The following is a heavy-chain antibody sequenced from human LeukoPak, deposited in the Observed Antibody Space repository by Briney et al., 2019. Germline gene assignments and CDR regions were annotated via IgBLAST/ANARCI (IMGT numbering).Heavy chain of an antibody. CDR2: INSDGFST. V-gene: IGHV3-74*01. D-gene: IGHD3-16*01. J-gene: IGHJ4*02. Sequence: GGSLRLSCAASGFTFSSFWIHWVRQVPGKGLVWVSRINSDGFSTSYADSVKGRFTISRDNAKNTLYLQMNSLRAEDTAVYYCARGTRGGYFDYWGQGTLVTVSS. CDR1: GFTFSSFW. CDR3: ARGTRGGYFDY.